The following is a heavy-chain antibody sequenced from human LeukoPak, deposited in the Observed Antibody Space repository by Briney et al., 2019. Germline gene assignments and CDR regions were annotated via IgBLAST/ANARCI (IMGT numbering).Heavy chain of an antibody. CDR1: GGSISSHY. D-gene: IGHD6-6*01. CDR2: IYYSGST. Sequence: SETLSLTCTVSGGSISSHYWSWIRQPPGKGLEWIGSIYYSGSTNYNPSLKSRVTISVDTSKNQFSLKLNSMTAADTAVYYCARSYSSSSYFDYWGQGTLVTVSS. J-gene: IGHJ4*02. CDR3: ARSYSSSSYFDY. V-gene: IGHV4-59*08.